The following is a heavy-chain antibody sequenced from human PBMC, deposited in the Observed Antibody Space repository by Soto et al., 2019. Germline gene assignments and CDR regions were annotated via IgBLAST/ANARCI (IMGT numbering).Heavy chain of an antibody. V-gene: IGHV1-18*01. J-gene: IGHJ3*02. D-gene: IGHD3-22*01. CDR1: GYTFTSYG. CDR2: ISAYNGNT. CDR3: ARDREIVVVEDAFDI. Sequence: ASVKVSCKASGYTFTSYGISWVRQAPGQGLEWMGWISAYNGNTNYAQKLQGRVTMTTDTSTSTAYMELRSLRSDDTAVYYCARDREIVVVEDAFDIWGQGTMVTVSS.